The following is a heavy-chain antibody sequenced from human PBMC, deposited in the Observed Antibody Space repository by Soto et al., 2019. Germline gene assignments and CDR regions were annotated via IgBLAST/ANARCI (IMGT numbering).Heavy chain of an antibody. Sequence: GGSLRLSCAASGFTFSSSWMTWVRQAPGKGLAWVVNIKEDGSEKYYVGSVKGRFTISRDNTNESLYLQMNSLRAEDTAVYYCARDPAPVGYRGLDVWGQGTTVTVSS. D-gene: IGHD5-12*01. CDR2: IKEDGSEK. CDR1: GFTFSSSW. J-gene: IGHJ6*02. CDR3: ARDPAPVGYRGLDV. V-gene: IGHV3-7*01.